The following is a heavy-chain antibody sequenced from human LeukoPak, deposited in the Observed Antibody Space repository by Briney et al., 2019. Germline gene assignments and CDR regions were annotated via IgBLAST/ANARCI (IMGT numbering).Heavy chain of an antibody. CDR2: ITTDETT. CDR3: ARDGYCSGGSCYSKYYYGIDV. Sequence: GGSLRLSCAASGFPFSVSWMHWFRQVPGKGLMWVSRITTDETTTYADSVRGRFSISRDNAKNTMYLQMNSMRDEDTAVYYCARDGYCSGGSCYSKYYYGIDVWGQGTTVTVSS. V-gene: IGHV3-74*01. J-gene: IGHJ6*02. D-gene: IGHD2-15*01. CDR1: GFPFSVSW.